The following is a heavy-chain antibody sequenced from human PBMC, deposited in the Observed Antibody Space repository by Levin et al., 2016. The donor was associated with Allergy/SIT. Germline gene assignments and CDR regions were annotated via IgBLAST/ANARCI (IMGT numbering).Heavy chain of an antibody. Sequence: WIRQPPGKGLEWVSYISSSGSTIYYADSVKGRFTISRDNAKNSLYLQMNSLRAEDTAVYYCARAFPYYYDSSGYYPHWGQGTMVTVSS. CDR2: ISSSGSTI. D-gene: IGHD3-22*01. V-gene: IGHV3-48*03. J-gene: IGHJ3*01. CDR3: ARAFPYYYDSSGYYPH.